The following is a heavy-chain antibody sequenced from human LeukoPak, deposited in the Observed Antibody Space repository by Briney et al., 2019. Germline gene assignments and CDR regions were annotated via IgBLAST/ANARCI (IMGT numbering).Heavy chain of an antibody. CDR1: GYTFTGYY. J-gene: IGHJ5*02. V-gene: IGHV1-69*05. CDR3: ARDVHGDYGSGWFDP. CDR2: IMPLFGTA. Sequence: SAVNVSCKASGYTFTGYYMHWVRQPPAQGLEWLGGIMPLFGTAGYAEKFQGRVTITKDESTRTVYLELTSLTCDDTAVYYCARDVHGDYGSGWFDPWGQGTLVSVSS. D-gene: IGHD4-17*01.